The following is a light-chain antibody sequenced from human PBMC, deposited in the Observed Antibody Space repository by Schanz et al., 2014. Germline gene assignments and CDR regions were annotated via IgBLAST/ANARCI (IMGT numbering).Light chain of an antibody. Sequence: EIVLTQSPGTLSLPPGERATLSCRASQSVSSSYLAWYQQKPGQAPRLLIYGASSRATGIPDRFSGSGSGTDFTLTISRLEPEDFAVYYCQQYGSSPHTFGQGTKLEIK. J-gene: IGKJ2*01. V-gene: IGKV3-20*01. CDR1: QSVSSSY. CDR2: GAS. CDR3: QQYGSSPHT.